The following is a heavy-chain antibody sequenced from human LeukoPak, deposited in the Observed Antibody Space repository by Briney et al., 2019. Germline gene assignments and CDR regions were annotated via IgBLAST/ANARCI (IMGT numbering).Heavy chain of an antibody. CDR2: IYYSGST. D-gene: IGHD2-21*02. J-gene: IGHJ4*02. CDR3: ARYYCGADCYYFDY. CDR1: GGSISSSSYY. Sequence: SETLSLTCTVSGGSISSSSYYWGWIRQPPGKGLEWIGSIYYSGSTYYNPSLKSRVTISVDTSKNQFSLKLTSVTAADTAVYYCARYYCGADCYYFDYWGQGTRVTVSS. V-gene: IGHV4-39*07.